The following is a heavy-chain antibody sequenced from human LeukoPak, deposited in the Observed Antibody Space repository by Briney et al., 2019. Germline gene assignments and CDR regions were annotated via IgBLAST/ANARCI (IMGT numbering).Heavy chain of an antibody. J-gene: IGHJ5*02. D-gene: IGHD6-13*01. CDR3: ARDVIAAAYPYPGWFDP. CDR2: IYYSGST. CDR1: GGSISSYY. V-gene: IGHV4-59*12. Sequence: KPSETLSLTCTVSGGSISSYYRSWIRQPPGKGLEWIGYIYYSGSTNYNPSLKSRVTISVDTSKNQFSLKLSSVTAADTAVYYCARDVIAAAYPYPGWFDPWGQGTLVTVSS.